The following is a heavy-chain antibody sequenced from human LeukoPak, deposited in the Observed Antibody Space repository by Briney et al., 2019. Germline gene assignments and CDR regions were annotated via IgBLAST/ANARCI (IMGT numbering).Heavy chain of an antibody. Sequence: SQTLSLTCTVSGGSISSGSYYWRWIRQPAGKGLEWIGRIYTSGSTNYSPSLKSRVTISVDTSKNQFSLKLSSVTAADTAVYYCAREEWELLEGGFDYWGQGTLVTVSS. CDR2: IYTSGST. J-gene: IGHJ4*02. V-gene: IGHV4-61*02. CDR3: AREEWELLEGGFDY. D-gene: IGHD1-26*01. CDR1: GGSISSGSYY.